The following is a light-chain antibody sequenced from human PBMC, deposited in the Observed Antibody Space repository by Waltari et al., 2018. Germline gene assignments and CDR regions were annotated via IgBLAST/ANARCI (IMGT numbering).Light chain of an antibody. CDR3: QHYVRLPAT. Sequence: EIMLTQSPGTLSLSPGERATLSCKASQSISKYLAWYQQKPGQAPRLLIYHASSRATGIPDRFSDSGSETDFSLTISRLEPEDFAVYYCQHYVRLPATFGQGTNVEIK. CDR1: QSISKY. J-gene: IGKJ1*01. V-gene: IGKV3-20*01. CDR2: HAS.